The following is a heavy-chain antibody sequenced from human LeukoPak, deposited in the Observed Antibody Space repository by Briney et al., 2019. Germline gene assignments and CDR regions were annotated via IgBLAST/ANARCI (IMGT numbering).Heavy chain of an antibody. Sequence: PGGSLRLSCAVSGFTFSRYWMTWVRQAPGKGLEWVANIKVDGSEKYYVDAVKGRFTISRDNSKNTLYLQMNSLRAEDTAVYYCARQGTISQALDYWGQGTLVTVSS. CDR1: GFTFSRYW. V-gene: IGHV3-7*01. J-gene: IGHJ4*02. D-gene: IGHD3-3*01. CDR3: ARQGTISQALDY. CDR2: IKVDGSEK.